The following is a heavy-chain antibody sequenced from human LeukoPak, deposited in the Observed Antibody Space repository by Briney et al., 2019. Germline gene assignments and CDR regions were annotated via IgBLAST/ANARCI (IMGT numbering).Heavy chain of an antibody. Sequence: GASVRVSCKVSGYTLTELSMHWVRQAPGKGLEWMGGFDPEDGETIYAQKFQGRVTMTEDTSTDTAYMELSSLRSEDTAVYYCATWPLGGSGPPFRFDPWGQGTLVTVSS. V-gene: IGHV1-24*01. D-gene: IGHD3-10*01. CDR1: GYTLTELS. CDR3: ATWPLGGSGPPFRFDP. J-gene: IGHJ5*02. CDR2: FDPEDGET.